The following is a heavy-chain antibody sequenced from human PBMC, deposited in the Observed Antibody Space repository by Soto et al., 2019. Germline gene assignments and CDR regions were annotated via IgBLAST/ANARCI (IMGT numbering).Heavy chain of an antibody. CDR2: ISSNGVST. Sequence: GGSLRLSCAASGFTFSSYAMHWVRQAPGKGLEYVSAISSNGVSTYYANSVKGRFTISRDNSKNTLYLQMGSLRAEDMAVYYCAREVEYCSGGSCYGINWFDPWGQGTLVTVSS. D-gene: IGHD2-15*01. V-gene: IGHV3-64*01. CDR1: GFTFSSYA. CDR3: AREVEYCSGGSCYGINWFDP. J-gene: IGHJ5*02.